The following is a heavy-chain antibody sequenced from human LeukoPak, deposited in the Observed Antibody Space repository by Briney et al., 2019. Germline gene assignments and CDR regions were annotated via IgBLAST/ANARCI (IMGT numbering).Heavy chain of an antibody. CDR1: GYTFTSYA. D-gene: IGHD6-13*01. Sequence: ASVKVSCKASGYTFTSYAMNWVRQAPGHGLEWMGWINTNTGNPTYAQGFTGRFVFSLDTSVSTAYLQISSLKAEDTAVYYCARFLSSWYEGWSDYWGQGTLVTVSS. CDR3: ARFLSSWYEGWSDY. V-gene: IGHV7-4-1*02. CDR2: INTNTGNP. J-gene: IGHJ4*02.